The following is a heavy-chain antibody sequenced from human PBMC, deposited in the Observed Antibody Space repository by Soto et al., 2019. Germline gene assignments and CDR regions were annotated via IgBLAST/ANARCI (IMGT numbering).Heavy chain of an antibody. J-gene: IGHJ5*02. D-gene: IGHD3-22*01. CDR1: GGSISSDDYY. V-gene: IGHV4-31*03. Sequence: SETLSLTCTVSGGSISSDDYYWSWVRQHPGKGQEWIGFIYYSGITSYDPSLKSRVTISLDTSKSQFSLKLSSVTAADTAVYYCARLFDSSGYYHARWFDPWGQGTLVTVSS. CDR3: ARLFDSSGYYHARWFDP. CDR2: IYYSGIT.